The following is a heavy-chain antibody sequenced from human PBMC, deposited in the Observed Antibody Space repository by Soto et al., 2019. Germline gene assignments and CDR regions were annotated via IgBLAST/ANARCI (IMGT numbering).Heavy chain of an antibody. Sequence: QVQLQESGPGLVKPSGTLSLTCGVSGGSISSGYWWTWVRQSPGKGLEWIGGIHHGGSTNYNPSLKSRVTITIDKANNHFSLRLTSVTAADTAMYYGARYWGRYQLLHWGQGTLVSVSS. CDR2: IHHGGST. D-gene: IGHD2-2*01. CDR3: ARYWGRYQLLH. J-gene: IGHJ4*02. CDR1: GGSISSGYW. V-gene: IGHV4-4*02.